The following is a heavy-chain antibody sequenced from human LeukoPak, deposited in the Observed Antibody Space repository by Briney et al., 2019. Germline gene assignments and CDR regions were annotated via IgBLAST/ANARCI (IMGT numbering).Heavy chain of an antibody. J-gene: IGHJ3*01. Sequence: PGGSLRPSCAASGFTFSNSAMSWVRQAPGKGLEWVSSIKGSGGGSSYADSVKGRFTMTRDNSKSTLYLQMNSLRAGDTAVYFCGRDPNGDYVGAFEFWGQGTLVTVSS. CDR1: GFTFSNSA. CDR3: GRDPNGDYVGAFEF. D-gene: IGHD3-16*01. CDR2: IKGSGGGS. V-gene: IGHV3-23*01.